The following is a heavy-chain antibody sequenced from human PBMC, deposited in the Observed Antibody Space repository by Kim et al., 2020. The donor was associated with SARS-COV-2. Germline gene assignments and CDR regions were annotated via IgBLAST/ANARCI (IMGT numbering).Heavy chain of an antibody. D-gene: IGHD2-15*01. V-gene: IGHV4-4*07. J-gene: IGHJ4*02. Sequence: NPSLKSRVTMSVETSKNQFSLQLTTMTAADTAIYYCAREGYFDGGSFFLDSWGQGTLVTVSS. CDR3: AREGYFDGGSFFLDS.